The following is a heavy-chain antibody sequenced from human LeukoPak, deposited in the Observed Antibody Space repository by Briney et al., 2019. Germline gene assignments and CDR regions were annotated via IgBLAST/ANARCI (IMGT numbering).Heavy chain of an antibody. V-gene: IGHV1-2*02. Sequence: ASVKVSCKASGYTFTDYYLHWVRQAPGQGLEWMGWINPRGGGTKYAQKFQGRVTMTRDTSISTVYMELSSLRSEDTAVYYCARGAIYPGFDYWGQGTLVTVSS. D-gene: IGHD2-2*02. CDR1: GYTFTDYY. CDR2: INPRGGGT. CDR3: ARGAIYPGFDY. J-gene: IGHJ4*02.